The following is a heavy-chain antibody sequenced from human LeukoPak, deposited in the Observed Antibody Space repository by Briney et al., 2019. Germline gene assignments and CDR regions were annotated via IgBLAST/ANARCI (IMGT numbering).Heavy chain of an antibody. CDR3: ARARYYDYIWGSYREYYFDY. Sequence: PSETLSLTCTVSGGSISNYYWSWIRQPAGKGLEWIGRIYTSGSTNYNPSLKSRVTISVDTSKNQFSLKLSSVTAADTAVYYCARARYYDYIWGSYREYYFDYWGQGTLVTVSS. J-gene: IGHJ4*02. CDR1: GGSISNYY. V-gene: IGHV4-4*07. CDR2: IYTSGST. D-gene: IGHD3-16*02.